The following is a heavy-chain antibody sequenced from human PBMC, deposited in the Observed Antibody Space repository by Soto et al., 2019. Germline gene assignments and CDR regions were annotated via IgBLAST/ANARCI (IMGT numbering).Heavy chain of an antibody. V-gene: IGHV4-59*08. CDR1: GGSISSSY. CDR2: IYDSGST. CDR3: ARQLIY. Sequence: QVQLQESGPGLVKPSETLSLTCTVSGGSISSSYWSWIRQPPGKGLEWIGYIYDSGSTYYNSSLNSRVTMSVDTSKNQFSLKLSSVTAADTAVYYCARQLIYWGQGPPVTVSS. J-gene: IGHJ4*02. D-gene: IGHD6-13*01.